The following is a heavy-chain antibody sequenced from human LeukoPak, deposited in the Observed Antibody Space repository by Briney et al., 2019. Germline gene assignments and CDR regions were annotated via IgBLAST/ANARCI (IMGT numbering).Heavy chain of an antibody. J-gene: IGHJ4*02. V-gene: IGHV4-4*02. Sequence: SETLSLTCAVSGGSISSSNWWSWVRQPPGKGLEWIGEIYHSGSTNYNPSLKSRVTISVDKSKNQFSLKLSSVTAADTAVYYCARSRQYSSSWYYPSLWGQGTLVTVSS. D-gene: IGHD6-13*01. CDR3: ARSRQYSSSWYYPSL. CDR1: GGSISSSNW. CDR2: IYHSGST.